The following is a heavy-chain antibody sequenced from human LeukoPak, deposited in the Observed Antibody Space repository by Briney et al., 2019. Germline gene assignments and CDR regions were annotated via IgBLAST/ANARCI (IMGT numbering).Heavy chain of an antibody. V-gene: IGHV4-59*06. J-gene: IGHJ4*02. CDR3: ARTKMSELRFDY. Sequence: SETLSLTCTVSGGSISSYYWSWIRQPAGKGLEWIGYIYYSGSTYYNPSLKSRVTISVDTSKNQFSLKLSSVTAADTAVYYCARTKMSELRFDYWGQGTLVTVSS. CDR2: IYYSGST. D-gene: IGHD1-26*01. CDR1: GGSISSYY.